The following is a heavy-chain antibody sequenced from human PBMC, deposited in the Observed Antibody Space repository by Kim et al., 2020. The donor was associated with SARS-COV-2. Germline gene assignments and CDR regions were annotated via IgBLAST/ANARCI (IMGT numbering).Heavy chain of an antibody. V-gene: IGHV5-51*01. CDR3: ARTDYGGNSHFDY. J-gene: IGHJ4*02. D-gene: IGHD4-17*01. Sequence: YSPAFQGQVTISADKSISTAYLQWSSLKASDTAMYYCARTDYGGNSHFDYWGQGTLVTVSS.